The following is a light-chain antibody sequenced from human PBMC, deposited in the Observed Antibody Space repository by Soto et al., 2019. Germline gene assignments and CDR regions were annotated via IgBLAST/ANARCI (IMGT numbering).Light chain of an antibody. CDR2: DAS. V-gene: IGKV1-5*01. CDR1: QSISSW. Sequence: DIQMTQSPSTLSASVGDGVTITCRASQSISSWLAWYQQKPGKAPKLLIYDASSLGSGVPSRFSGSESGTEFTLTISSLQPDDFATYYCQHYNSYLFGQGTKVDIK. CDR3: QHYNSYL. J-gene: IGKJ1*01.